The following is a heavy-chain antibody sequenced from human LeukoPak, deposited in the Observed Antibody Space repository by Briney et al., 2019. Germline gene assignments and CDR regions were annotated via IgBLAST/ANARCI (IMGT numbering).Heavy chain of an antibody. Sequence: GGSLRLSCAASGFTVSGNYMSWVRQAPGKGLEWVSVIYSGGSTYYADSVKGRFTISRDNSKNTLYLQVNSLRTEDTALYYCAHTVTPRYFQFWGQGTLVTVSS. D-gene: IGHD4-17*01. CDR2: IYSGGST. J-gene: IGHJ1*01. CDR1: GFTVSGNY. V-gene: IGHV3-53*01. CDR3: AHTVTPRYFQF.